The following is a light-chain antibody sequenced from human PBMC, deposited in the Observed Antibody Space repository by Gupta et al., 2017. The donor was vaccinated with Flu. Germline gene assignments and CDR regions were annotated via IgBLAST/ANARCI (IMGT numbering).Light chain of an antibody. Sequence: ELELTPSPGILSLSPGERATLSCRASRRVSSMYLAWYQQKPGQAPRLLIYSATSRATGIPDRFSGSGSATDFTLTINGVEPEDFAMYYCQQYVSSPWTFGQGTKVEAK. CDR3: QQYVSSPWT. V-gene: IGKV3-20*01. CDR1: RRVSSMY. CDR2: SAT. J-gene: IGKJ1*01.